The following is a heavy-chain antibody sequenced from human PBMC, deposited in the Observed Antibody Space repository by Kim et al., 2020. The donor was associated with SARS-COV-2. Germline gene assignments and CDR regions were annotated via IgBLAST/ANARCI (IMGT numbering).Heavy chain of an antibody. D-gene: IGHD2-2*01. Sequence: KGRFTISRDNSKNTLFLQMNSLRAEDTALYYCARVGVVVPAYYYYYGMDVWGQGTTVTVS. J-gene: IGHJ6*02. CDR3: ARVGVVVPAYYYYYGMDV. V-gene: IGHV3-30*01.